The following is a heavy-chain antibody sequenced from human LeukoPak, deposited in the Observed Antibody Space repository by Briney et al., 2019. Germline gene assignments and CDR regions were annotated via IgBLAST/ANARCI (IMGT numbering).Heavy chain of an antibody. V-gene: IGHV1-8*03. CDR1: GYTFASYG. CDR2: MNPSSGNT. Sequence: ASVKVSCKASGYTFASYGISWMRQATGQGLEWMGWMNPSSGNTGYAQKFQGRVTITRNTSISTAYMELSSLRSEDTAVYYCARGRRRYNWNYLKADAFDIWGQGTMVTVSS. D-gene: IGHD1-7*01. J-gene: IGHJ3*02. CDR3: ARGRRRYNWNYLKADAFDI.